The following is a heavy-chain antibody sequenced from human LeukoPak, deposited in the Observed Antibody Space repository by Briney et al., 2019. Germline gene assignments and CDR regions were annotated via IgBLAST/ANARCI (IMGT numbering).Heavy chain of an antibody. CDR3: ARGSGSFDAFDI. V-gene: IGHV4-61*01. Sequence: SETLSLTCTVSGASVSSGSYSWNWIRQPPGKGLEWIGYMFYRGSTNYNPSLKSRVTISVDASKNQFSLRLSSVTAADTAVYYCARGSGSFDAFDIWGQGTMVTVSS. J-gene: IGHJ3*02. CDR2: MFYRGST. CDR1: GASVSSGSYS. D-gene: IGHD1-26*01.